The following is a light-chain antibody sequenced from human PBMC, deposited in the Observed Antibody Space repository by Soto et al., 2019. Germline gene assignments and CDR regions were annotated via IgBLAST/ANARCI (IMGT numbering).Light chain of an antibody. CDR2: AAS. Sequence: DIPMTQSPSSLSASVGDRVTITCRARQNIHSYVNWYQQTPGKAPKLLIFAASSLQSGVPSRFSGSGSGTDFTLTISNLQPEDFATYYCQQSYSIPLTFGGGTKVDI. V-gene: IGKV1-39*01. J-gene: IGKJ4*01. CDR1: QNIHSY. CDR3: QQSYSIPLT.